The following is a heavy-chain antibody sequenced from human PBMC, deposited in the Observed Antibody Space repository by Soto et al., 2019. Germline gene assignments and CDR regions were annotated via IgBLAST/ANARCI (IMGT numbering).Heavy chain of an antibody. D-gene: IGHD5-12*01. CDR2: ISYGGST. Sequence: PSETLSLTCSVSGGSISSGDYYWSWIRHHPGKGLEWIGYISYGGSTYYNPSLKSRVTISVDTSRNQFSLEVMSAADTAVYYCARVLLSHSGYDVHFDIWGQGTLVTVSS. V-gene: IGHV4-31*03. J-gene: IGHJ4*02. CDR1: GGSISSGDYY. CDR3: ARVLLSHSGYDVHFDI.